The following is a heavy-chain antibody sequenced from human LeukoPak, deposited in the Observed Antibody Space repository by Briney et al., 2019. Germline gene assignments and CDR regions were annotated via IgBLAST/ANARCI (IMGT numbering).Heavy chain of an antibody. Sequence: GGSLRLSCAASGFTFSSYGMHWVRQAPGKGLEWVAVISYDGSNKYYADSVKGRFTISRDNSKNTLYLQMNSLRAEDTAVYYCASHAYSSGWYGEYDYWGQGTLVTVSS. CDR2: ISYDGSNK. J-gene: IGHJ4*02. CDR1: GFTFSSYG. CDR3: ASHAYSSGWYGEYDY. V-gene: IGHV3-30*03. D-gene: IGHD6-19*01.